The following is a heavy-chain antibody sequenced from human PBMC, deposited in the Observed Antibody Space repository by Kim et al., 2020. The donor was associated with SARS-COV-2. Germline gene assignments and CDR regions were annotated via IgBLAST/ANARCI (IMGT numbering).Heavy chain of an antibody. J-gene: IGHJ4*02. V-gene: IGHV3-23*01. D-gene: IGHD2-2*03. Sequence: DPVKGRFTISRDNSRNTVHLQMNDLIGDDTAMYYCAKDRRYGDGYWDFGNWGQGTLVTVSS. CDR3: AKDRRYGDGYWDFGN.